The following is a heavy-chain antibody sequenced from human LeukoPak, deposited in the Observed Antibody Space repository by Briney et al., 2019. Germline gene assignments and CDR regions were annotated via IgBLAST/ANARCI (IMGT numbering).Heavy chain of an antibody. D-gene: IGHD6-6*01. Sequence: GGSLRLSCVASGFTFSSYEMNWVRQAPGKGLEWVSYISSSGSTIYYADSVKGRFTISRDNAKTSLYLQMSNLRADDTAVYYCARDLGPHRSSPNSGAFDIWGQGTMVTVSS. J-gene: IGHJ3*02. CDR1: GFTFSSYE. CDR3: ARDLGPHRSSPNSGAFDI. CDR2: ISSSGSTI. V-gene: IGHV3-48*03.